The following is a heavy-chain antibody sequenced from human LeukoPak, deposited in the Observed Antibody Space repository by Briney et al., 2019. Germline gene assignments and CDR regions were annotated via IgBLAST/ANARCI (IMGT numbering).Heavy chain of an antibody. Sequence: PGESLRLSCAASGFTVSSNYMSWVRQAPGKGLEWVSVIYSGGGTYYADSVKGRFTISRDISKNTVYLQMNSLRAEDTAAYYCARGYGSGSFYNPFDYWGQGTLVTVSS. V-gene: IGHV3-53*01. D-gene: IGHD3-10*01. CDR2: IYSGGGT. J-gene: IGHJ4*02. CDR1: GFTVSSNY. CDR3: ARGYGSGSFYNPFDY.